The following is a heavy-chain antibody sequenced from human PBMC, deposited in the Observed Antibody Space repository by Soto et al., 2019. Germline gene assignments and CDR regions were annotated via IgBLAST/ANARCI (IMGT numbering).Heavy chain of an antibody. CDR3: ARVGLKLQWLVPENYYYGMDV. D-gene: IGHD6-19*01. Sequence: PSQTLSLPCAISGDSVSSNSAAWNWIRQSPSRGLEWLGRTYYRSKWYNDYAVSVKSRITINPDTSKNQFSLQLNSVTPEDTAVYYCARVGLKLQWLVPENYYYGMDVWGQGTTVTVSS. CDR1: GDSVSSNSAA. CDR2: TYYRSKWYN. V-gene: IGHV6-1*01. J-gene: IGHJ6*02.